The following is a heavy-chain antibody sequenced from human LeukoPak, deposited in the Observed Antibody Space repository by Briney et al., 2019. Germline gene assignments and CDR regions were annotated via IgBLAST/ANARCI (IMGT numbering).Heavy chain of an antibody. CDR3: ASWAGTATGFSGPFDY. D-gene: IGHD6-13*01. Sequence: GGSLRLSCVVSGFSFSDSYMTWLRQTPGKGLESLAYISPSSHDIYYADSVKGRFTISRDNAKNSLYLQMNSLRAEDTAVYYCASWAGTATGFSGPFDYWGQGTLVTVSS. CDR1: GFSFSDSY. V-gene: IGHV3-11*06. CDR2: ISPSSHDI. J-gene: IGHJ4*02.